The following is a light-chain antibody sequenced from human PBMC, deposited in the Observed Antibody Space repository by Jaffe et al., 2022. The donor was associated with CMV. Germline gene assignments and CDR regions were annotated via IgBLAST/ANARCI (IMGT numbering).Light chain of an antibody. Sequence: SYVLTQPPSVSVAPGRTATIPCGGNNIGSKSVHWYQQKPGQAPVVVIYYDSDRPSGIPERFSGSNSGNTATLTISRVEAGDEADYYCQGWDSSSGQVVFGGGTKLTVL. V-gene: IGLV3-21*04. J-gene: IGLJ2*01. CDR2: YDS. CDR1: NIGSKS. CDR3: QGWDSSSGQVV.